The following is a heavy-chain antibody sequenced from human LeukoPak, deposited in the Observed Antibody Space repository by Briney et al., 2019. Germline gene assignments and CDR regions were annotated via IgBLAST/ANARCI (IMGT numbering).Heavy chain of an antibody. Sequence: GESLKISCKGSGYSFTSYWIGWVRQMPGKGLEWMGIIYPGDSDTRYSPSFQGQVTISADKSISTAYLQWSSLKASDTAMYYCARSRSWIQLWLGAFDIWGQGTMVTVSS. V-gene: IGHV5-51*01. CDR3: ARSRSWIQLWLGAFDI. CDR2: IYPGDSDT. J-gene: IGHJ3*02. D-gene: IGHD5-18*01. CDR1: GYSFTSYW.